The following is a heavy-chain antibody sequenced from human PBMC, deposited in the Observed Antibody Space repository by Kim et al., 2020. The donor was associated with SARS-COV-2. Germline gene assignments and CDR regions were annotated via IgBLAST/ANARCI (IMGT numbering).Heavy chain of an antibody. CDR3: ARPLVDIVATGAFDI. V-gene: IGHV4-34*01. D-gene: IGHD5-12*01. CDR2: INHSGST. CDR1: GGTFSGYD. Sequence: SETLSLTCAAYGGTFSGYDWSWIRQAPGKGLEWMGEINHSGSTNYYPSLKSRGTILVDKYQNQYSLKLSSVTAADTAVYYCARPLVDIVATGAFDIWGQGTMVTVSS. J-gene: IGHJ3*02.